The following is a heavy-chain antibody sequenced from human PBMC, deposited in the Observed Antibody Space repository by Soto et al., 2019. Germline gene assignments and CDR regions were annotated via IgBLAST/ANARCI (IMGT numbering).Heavy chain of an antibody. CDR3: ARLKPYSSRPYYYYGMDV. Sequence: GGSLRLSCAASGFTFSDYYMNWIRQAPGKGLEWVSYISSSSSYTNYADSVKGRFTISRDNAKNSLYLQMNSLRAEDTAVYYCARLKPYSSRPYYYYGMDVWGQGTTVTVSS. J-gene: IGHJ6*02. V-gene: IGHV3-11*06. CDR1: GFTFSDYY. CDR2: ISSSSSYT. D-gene: IGHD6-13*01.